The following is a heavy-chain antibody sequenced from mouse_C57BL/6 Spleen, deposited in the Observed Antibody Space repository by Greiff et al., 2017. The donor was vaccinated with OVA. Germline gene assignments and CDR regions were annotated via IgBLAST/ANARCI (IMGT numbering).Heavy chain of an antibody. CDR1: GYTFTSYW. Sequence: VKLQEPGAELVRPGSSVKLSCKASGYTFTSYWMHWVKQRPIQGLEWIGNIDPSDSETHYNQKFKDKATLTVDKSSSTAYMQLSSLTSEDSAVYYCARLPDGYYAMDYWGQGTSVTVSS. CDR3: ARLPDGYYAMDY. D-gene: IGHD2-3*01. J-gene: IGHJ4*01. V-gene: IGHV1-52*01. CDR2: IDPSDSET.